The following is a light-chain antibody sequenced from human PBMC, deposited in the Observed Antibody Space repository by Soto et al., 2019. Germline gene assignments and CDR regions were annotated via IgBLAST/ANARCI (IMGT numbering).Light chain of an antibody. V-gene: IGKV3-20*01. J-gene: IGKJ1*01. Sequence: EIVLTQSPGTLSLSPGERATLSCRASQSVSSSYLAWYQQKPGQAPRLLIYGASSRATGIPDRFSGSGSGTDFTLTISRLEPEDFAVYYCQQYCSSPWTVGQGTKVDIK. CDR3: QQYCSSPWT. CDR2: GAS. CDR1: QSVSSSY.